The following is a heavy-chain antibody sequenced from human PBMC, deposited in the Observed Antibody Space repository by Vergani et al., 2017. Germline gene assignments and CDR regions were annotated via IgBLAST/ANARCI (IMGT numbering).Heavy chain of an antibody. V-gene: IGHV3-30*19. Sequence: QVQLVESGGGVVQPGRSLRLSCAASGFTFSSHGMHWVRQAPGKGPEWVAVISYDGTKKSYADSVKGRFTIYRDNSKNTLYLQMNSLRAEDTAVYYCAREEYTSSLPFDYWGQGTLVTVSS. D-gene: IGHD6-6*01. CDR2: ISYDGTKK. CDR1: GFTFSSHG. J-gene: IGHJ4*02. CDR3: AREEYTSSLPFDY.